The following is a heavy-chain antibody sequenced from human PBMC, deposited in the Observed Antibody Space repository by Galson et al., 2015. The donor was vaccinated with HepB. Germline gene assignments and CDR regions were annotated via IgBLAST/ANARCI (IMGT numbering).Heavy chain of an antibody. CDR1: GFTFSNAW. CDR3: TTDIVVVPAAIYYMDV. D-gene: IGHD2-2*01. V-gene: IGHV3-15*01. J-gene: IGHJ6*03. CDR2: IKSKTDGGTT. Sequence: SLRLSCAASGFTFSNAWMSWVRQAPGKGLEWVGRIKSKTDGGTTDCAAPVKGRFTISRDDSKNTLYLQMNSLKTEDTAVYYCTTDIVVVPAAIYYMDVWGKGTTVTVSS.